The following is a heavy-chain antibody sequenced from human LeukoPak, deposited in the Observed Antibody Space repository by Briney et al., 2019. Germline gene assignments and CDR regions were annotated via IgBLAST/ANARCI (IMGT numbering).Heavy chain of an antibody. CDR3: AKDIAAYYGMDV. CDR2: ISWNSVSI. V-gene: IGHV3-9*01. Sequence: GGSLRLSCAASGFTFDDYAMPWVRQAPGKGLEWVSGISWNSVSIGYADSVKGRFTISRDNAKNSLYLQMNSLRAEDTALYYCAKDIAAYYGMDVWGQGTTVTVSS. D-gene: IGHD6-25*01. CDR1: GFTFDDYA. J-gene: IGHJ6*02.